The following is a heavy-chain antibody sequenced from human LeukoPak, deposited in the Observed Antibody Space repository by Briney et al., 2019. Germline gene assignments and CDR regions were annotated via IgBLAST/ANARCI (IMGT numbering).Heavy chain of an antibody. CDR3: ARGPLLGVYYDFWSGYSSHYFDY. CDR2: INPNSGGT. V-gene: IGHV1-2*02. J-gene: IGHJ4*02. Sequence: ASVKVSCKASGYTFTGYYMHWVRQAPGQGLEWTGWINPNSGGTNYAQKFQGRVTMTRDTSISTAYMELSRLRSDDTAVYYCARGPLLGVYYDFWSGYSSHYFDYWGQGTLVTVSS. CDR1: GYTFTGYY. D-gene: IGHD3-3*01.